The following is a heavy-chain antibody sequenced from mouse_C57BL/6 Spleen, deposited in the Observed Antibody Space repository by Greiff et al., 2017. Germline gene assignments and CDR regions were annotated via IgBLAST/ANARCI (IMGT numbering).Heavy chain of an antibody. Sequence: VQLKESGAELVKPGASVKLSCKASGYSFTGYFMNWVMQSHGKSLEWIGRINPYNGDTFYNQKFKGKATLTVDKSSSTAHMELRSLTSEDSAVYYCARSFGDYDDYYAMDYWGQGTSVTVSS. CDR1: GYSFTGYF. J-gene: IGHJ4*01. CDR3: ARSFGDYDDYYAMDY. D-gene: IGHD2-4*01. CDR2: INPYNGDT. V-gene: IGHV1-20*01.